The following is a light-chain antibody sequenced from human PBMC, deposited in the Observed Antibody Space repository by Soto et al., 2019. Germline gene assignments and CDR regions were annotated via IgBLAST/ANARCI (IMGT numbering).Light chain of an antibody. Sequence: QSVLTQPPSASGSPGQSVTISCTGTSSDVGAYNYVSWYQQLPGKAPKLIIYEVSKRPSGVPDRFSGSKSGNTASLTVSGLQAEDEADYYCTSYAGSYSFFCVCGTGTKVTVL. J-gene: IGLJ1*01. CDR3: TSYAGSYSFFCV. CDR1: SSDVGAYNY. CDR2: EVS. V-gene: IGLV2-8*01.